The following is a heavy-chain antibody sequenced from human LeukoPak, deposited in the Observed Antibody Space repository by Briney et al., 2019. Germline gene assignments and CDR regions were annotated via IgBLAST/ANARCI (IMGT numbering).Heavy chain of an antibody. CDR3: ASSHCSSTSCPFDY. J-gene: IGHJ4*02. V-gene: IGHV3-48*01. CDR1: GFTFSSYS. CDR2: ISSSSSTI. Sequence: PGGSLRLSCVASGFTFSSYSMNWVRQAPGKGLEWVSYISSSSSTIYYADSVKGRFTISRDNAKNSLYLQMNSLRAEDTAVYYCASSHCSSTSCPFDYWGQETLVTVS. D-gene: IGHD2-2*01.